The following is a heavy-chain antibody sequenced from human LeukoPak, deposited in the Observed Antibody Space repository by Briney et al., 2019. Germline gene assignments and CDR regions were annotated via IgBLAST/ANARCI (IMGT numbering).Heavy chain of an antibody. CDR2: IYYSGST. J-gene: IGHJ4*02. D-gene: IGHD3-9*01. V-gene: IGHV4-31*03. Sequence: PSETLSLTCTVSGGSISSGGYYWSWIRQHPGKGLEWIGYIYYSGSTYYNPSLKSRVTISVDTTKNQFSLKLTSVTAADTAVYYCATYVTGLYYFDYWGQGTLVTVSS. CDR3: ATYVTGLYYFDY. CDR1: GGSISSGGYY.